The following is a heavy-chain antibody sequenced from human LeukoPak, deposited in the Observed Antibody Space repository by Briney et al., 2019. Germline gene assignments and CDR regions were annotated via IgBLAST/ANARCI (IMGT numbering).Heavy chain of an antibody. D-gene: IGHD5-12*01. CDR1: GGSISTYY. Sequence: PSETLSLTCTLSGGSISTYYWSWIRQPPGKGLEWIGYIYHSGSTNYNPSLKSRVTISVDTSKNQFSLKLSSVTAADTAVYCCARGGGYAGPIGYWGQGALVTVSS. J-gene: IGHJ4*02. V-gene: IGHV4-59*01. CDR2: IYHSGST. CDR3: ARGGGYAGPIGY.